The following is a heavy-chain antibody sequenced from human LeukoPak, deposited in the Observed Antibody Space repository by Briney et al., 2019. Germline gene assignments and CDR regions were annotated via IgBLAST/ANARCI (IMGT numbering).Heavy chain of an antibody. D-gene: IGHD5-18*01. Sequence: SETLSHTCTVSGGSISSSSYYWGWIRQPPGKGLEWIGSIYYSGSTYYNPSLKSRVTISVDTSKNQFSLKLSSVTAADTAVYYCARGDGVDTAPRIWGQGTMVTVSS. V-gene: IGHV4-39*01. CDR1: GGSISSSSYY. J-gene: IGHJ3*02. CDR3: ARGDGVDTAPRI. CDR2: IYYSGST.